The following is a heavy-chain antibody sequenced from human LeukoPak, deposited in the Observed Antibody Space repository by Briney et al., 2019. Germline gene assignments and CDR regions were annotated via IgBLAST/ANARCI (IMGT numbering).Heavy chain of an antibody. CDR3: ARDSSSWYYYYYGMDV. V-gene: IGHV3-7*01. D-gene: IGHD6-13*01. CDR1: GFTFSSYA. Sequence: GGSLRLSCAASGFTFSSYAMSWVRQAPGKGLEWVANIKQDGSEKYYVDSVKGRFTISRDNAKNSLYLQMNSLRAEDTAVYYCARDSSSWYYYYYGMDVWGQGTTVTVSS. CDR2: IKQDGSEK. J-gene: IGHJ6*02.